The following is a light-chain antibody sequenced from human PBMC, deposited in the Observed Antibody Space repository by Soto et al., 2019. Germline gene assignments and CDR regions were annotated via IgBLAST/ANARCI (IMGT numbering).Light chain of an antibody. CDR2: GNS. V-gene: IGLV1-40*01. CDR1: SSNIGAGYD. CDR3: AAWYDSLE. Sequence: QSVLTQPPSVSGAPGQRVTISCTGSSSNIGAGYDVHWYQQLPGTAPKLLIYGNSNRPSGVPDRFSGSKSGTSASLAITGLQAEDEADYYCAAWYDSLEFGGGTQLTVL. J-gene: IGLJ2*01.